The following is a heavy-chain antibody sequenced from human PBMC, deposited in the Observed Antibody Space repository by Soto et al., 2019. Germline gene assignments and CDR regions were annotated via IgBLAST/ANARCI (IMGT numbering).Heavy chain of an antibody. Sequence: GGSLRLSCAASGFTFSEYAMTWVRQAPGKGLEWVSVIGGAGSNIYYADSVEGRFTVSRDDSKNTLYLRMDSLRVEDTAVYYCARGYYDFWSGYYTPPYGMDVWGQGTTVTVSS. J-gene: IGHJ6*02. CDR1: GFTFSEYA. V-gene: IGHV3-23*01. CDR3: ARGYYDFWSGYYTPPYGMDV. CDR2: IGGAGSNI. D-gene: IGHD3-3*01.